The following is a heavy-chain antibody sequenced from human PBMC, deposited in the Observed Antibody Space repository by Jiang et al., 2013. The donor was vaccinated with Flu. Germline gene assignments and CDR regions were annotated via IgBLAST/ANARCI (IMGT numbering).Heavy chain of an antibody. J-gene: IGHJ3*02. CDR1: GDSVSSNSAA. V-gene: IGHV6-1*01. CDR3: ARDISLGVVVVGAFDI. CDR2: TYYRSKWYN. Sequence: SLTCAISGDSVSSNSAAWNWIRQSPSRGLEWLGRTYYRSKWYNDYAVSVKSRITINPDTSKNQFSLQLNSVTPEDTAVYYCARDISLGVVVVGAFDIWGQGTMVTVSS. D-gene: IGHD3-16*01.